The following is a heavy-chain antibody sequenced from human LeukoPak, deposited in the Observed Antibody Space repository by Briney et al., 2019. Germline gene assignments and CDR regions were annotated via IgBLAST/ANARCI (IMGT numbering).Heavy chain of an antibody. V-gene: IGHV3-23*01. CDR3: AKDSTLTGQHPYYFDS. CDR1: GFTFSSYG. Sequence: PGGSLRLSCAASGFTFSSYGMSWVRQAPGKGLEWVSAISGSGGSTYYADSVKGRFTISRDNSKNPLYLQMNSLRAEDTAVYYCAKDSTLTGQHPYYFDSWGQGTLVTVSS. D-gene: IGHD7-27*01. CDR2: ISGSGGST. J-gene: IGHJ4*02.